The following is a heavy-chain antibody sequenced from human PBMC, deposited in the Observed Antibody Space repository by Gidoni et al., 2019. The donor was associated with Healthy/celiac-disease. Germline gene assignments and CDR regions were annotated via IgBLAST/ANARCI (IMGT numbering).Heavy chain of an antibody. D-gene: IGHD6-19*01. CDR1: GFTFSSYS. Sequence: EVQLVESGGGLVKPGGSLRLSCAASGFTFSSYSMNWVRQAPGKGLEWVSSISSSSSYIYYADSVKGRFTISRDNAKNSLYLQMNSLRAEDTAVYYCARDTRMYSSGWYPPYYYYGMDVWGQGTTVTVSS. CDR3: ARDTRMYSSGWYPPYYYYGMDV. V-gene: IGHV3-21*01. CDR2: ISSSSSYI. J-gene: IGHJ6*02.